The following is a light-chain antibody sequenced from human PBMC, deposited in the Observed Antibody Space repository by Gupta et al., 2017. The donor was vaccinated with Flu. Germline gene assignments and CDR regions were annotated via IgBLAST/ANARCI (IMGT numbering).Light chain of an antibody. CDR1: SSDIGTYNY. V-gene: IGLV2-14*03. CDR3: SSYSATGALAL. Sequence: QSALTQPASVSGSPGQSINISCTGTSSDIGTYNYVSWYQQYPGRAPKPMIYDVRNRPSGISDRFSGSKSGNTASLTISGLQAEDEADYYCSSYSATGALALFGGGTKVTVL. CDR2: DVR. J-gene: IGLJ2*01.